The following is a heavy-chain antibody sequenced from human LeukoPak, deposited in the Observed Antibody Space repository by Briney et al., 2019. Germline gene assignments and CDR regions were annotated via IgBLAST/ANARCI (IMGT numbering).Heavy chain of an antibody. V-gene: IGHV3-9*01. CDR2: ISWNSGSI. CDR1: GFTFDDYA. Sequence: GGSLRLSCAASGFTFDDYAMHWVRQAPGKGLEWVSGISWNSGSIGYADSVKGRFTISRDNAKNSLYLQMNSLRAEDTALYYCAKDMGGSGSYYKSSDYYYGMDVWGQGTTVTVSS. D-gene: IGHD3-10*01. CDR3: AKDMGGSGSYYKSSDYYYGMDV. J-gene: IGHJ6*02.